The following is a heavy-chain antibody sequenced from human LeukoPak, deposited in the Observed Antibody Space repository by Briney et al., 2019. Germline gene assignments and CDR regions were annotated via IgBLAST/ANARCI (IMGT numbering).Heavy chain of an antibody. CDR3: AKGPLPSFDY. Sequence: GGSLRLSCAASGFSFDDYAMHWVRQAPGKGLKWVSAINGNGGSTYYADSVKGRFTISRDNSKNTLYLQMNSLRAEDTAVYYCAKGPLPSFDYWGQGTLVTVSS. V-gene: IGHV3-23*01. CDR1: GFSFDDYA. J-gene: IGHJ4*02. CDR2: INGNGGST.